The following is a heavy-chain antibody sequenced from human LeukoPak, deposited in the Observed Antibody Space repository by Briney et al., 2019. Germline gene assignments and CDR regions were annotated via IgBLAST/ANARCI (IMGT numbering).Heavy chain of an antibody. CDR1: GFSLSAHG. J-gene: IGHJ6*02. CDR3: AREHAIYFYSVLDV. CDR2: IPSDGLRA. D-gene: IGHD5/OR15-5a*01. V-gene: IGHV3-30*03. Sequence: GGSLRLSCAASGFSLSAHGIHWVRQAPGKGLEWLAAIPSDGLRAYYEGSVKARFTVSRDQNTVFLRMYSLRPEDTAVYFCAREHAIYFYSVLDVWGQGTTVTVSS.